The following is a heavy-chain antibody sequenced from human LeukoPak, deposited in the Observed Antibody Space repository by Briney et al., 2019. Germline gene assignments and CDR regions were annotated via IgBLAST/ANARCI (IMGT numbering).Heavy chain of an antibody. CDR1: GVTVSSNY. Sequence: GSLRLSCAASGVTVSSNYMTWVRQAPGKGLEWVSVIYSGGYTYYADSVKGRFTISRDNSKNTLYLQMNSLRAEDTAVYYCATKTNYYDSSGYYRYFDYWGQGTLVTVSS. CDR2: IYSGGYT. J-gene: IGHJ4*02. V-gene: IGHV3-66*01. D-gene: IGHD3-22*01. CDR3: ATKTNYYDSSGYYRYFDY.